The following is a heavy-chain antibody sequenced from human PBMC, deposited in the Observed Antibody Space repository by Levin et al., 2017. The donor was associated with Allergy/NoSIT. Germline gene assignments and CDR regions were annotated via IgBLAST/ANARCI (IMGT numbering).Heavy chain of an antibody. CDR3: ARDPRYSYGDGDFDY. Sequence: PGGSLRLSCAASGFTFSSYWMSWVRQASGKGLEWVANIKQDGSEKYYVDSVKGRFTISRDNAKNSLYLQMNSLRAEDTAVYYCARDPRYSYGDGDFDYWGQGTLVTVSS. D-gene: IGHD5-18*01. V-gene: IGHV3-7*01. CDR1: GFTFSSYW. J-gene: IGHJ4*02. CDR2: IKQDGSEK.